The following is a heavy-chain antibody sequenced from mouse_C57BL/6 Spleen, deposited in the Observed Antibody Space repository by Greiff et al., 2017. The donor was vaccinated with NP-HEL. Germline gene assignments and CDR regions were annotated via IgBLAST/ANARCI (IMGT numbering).Heavy chain of an antibody. Sequence: QVQLQQSGPGLVQPSQSLSITCTVSGFSLTSYGVHWVRQSPGKGLEWLGVIWRGGSTDYNEAFMSRLSITKDNSKSQVFFTMNSLQADDTAIYYCANWDYAYWGQGTLVTVSA. J-gene: IGHJ3*01. CDR3: ANWDYAY. CDR2: IWRGGST. D-gene: IGHD2-4*01. CDR1: GFSLTSYG. V-gene: IGHV2-5*01.